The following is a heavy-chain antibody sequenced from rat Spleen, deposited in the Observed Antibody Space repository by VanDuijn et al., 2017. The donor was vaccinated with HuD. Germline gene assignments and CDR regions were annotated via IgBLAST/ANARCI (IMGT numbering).Heavy chain of an antibody. V-gene: IGHV5-58*01. CDR3: SKGAMEQRLAMDA. J-gene: IGHJ4*01. CDR2: INTNGGTT. Sequence: EVQLVESGGGLVQPGRSLKLSCEASGFTFSNYDMAWVRQAPGKGLEWISSINTNGGTTYYLDSVKGRFTISRNNAENTVYLQMNSLRSEDTATYYCSKGAMEQRLAMDAWGQGASVTVSS. CDR1: GFTFSNYD.